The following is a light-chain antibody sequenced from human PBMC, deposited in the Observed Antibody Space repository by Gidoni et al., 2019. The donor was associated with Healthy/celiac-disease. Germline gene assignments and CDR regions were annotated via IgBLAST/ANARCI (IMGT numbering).Light chain of an antibody. Sequence: SYELTPPPSASVSPGQTARITCSGDALPKQYAYWYQQKQGQAPVLVIYIDSERPSGIPERFSGTSSGTAVTLTISGVQAEDEADYYCQSAGSSSTNVVFGGGTKLTVL. CDR3: QSAGSSSTNVV. V-gene: IGLV3-25*02. CDR2: IDS. CDR1: ALPKQY. J-gene: IGLJ2*01.